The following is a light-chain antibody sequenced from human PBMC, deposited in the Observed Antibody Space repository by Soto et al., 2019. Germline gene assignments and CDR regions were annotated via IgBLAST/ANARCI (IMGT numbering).Light chain of an antibody. CDR1: QNISNF. Sequence: DVQMTQSQSSLSASVGDRVTITCRARQNISNFLNWYQQKSGKAPKLLIYAASRLQPGVPSSFSGRASGSDFTLTISSLQPEDFATYYCQQTYRNPQTFGQGTKVQIK. V-gene: IGKV1-39*01. J-gene: IGKJ1*01. CDR3: QQTYRNPQT. CDR2: AAS.